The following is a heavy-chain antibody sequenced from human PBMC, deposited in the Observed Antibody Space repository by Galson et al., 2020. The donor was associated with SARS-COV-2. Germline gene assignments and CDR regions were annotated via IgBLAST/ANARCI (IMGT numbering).Heavy chain of an antibody. CDR3: AKDLSRGGDY. J-gene: IGHJ4*02. CDR1: GFTFSSYA. CDR2: ISGSGFGT. D-gene: IGHD1-26*01. Sequence: GESLKISCAASGFTFSSYAMSWVRQAPGKGLEWVSTISGSGFGTYYADSMKGRFTISRDNSENTLYLHMSSLRVEDTAVYYCAKDLSRGGDYWGQGTLVTVSS. V-gene: IGHV3-23*01.